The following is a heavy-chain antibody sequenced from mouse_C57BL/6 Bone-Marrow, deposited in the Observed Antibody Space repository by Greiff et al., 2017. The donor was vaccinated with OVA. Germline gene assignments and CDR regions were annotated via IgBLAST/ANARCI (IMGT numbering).Heavy chain of an antibody. D-gene: IGHD1-1*01. CDR2: ISDGGSYT. Sequence: EVQLVESWGGLVKPGGSLKLSCAASGFTFSSYAMSWVRQTPEKRLEWVATISDGGSYTYYPDNVKGRFTISRDNAKNNLYLQMSHLKSEDTAMYYCARYYYGSSYAWFAYWGQGTLVTVSA. CDR1: GFTFSSYA. V-gene: IGHV5-4*01. CDR3: ARYYYGSSYAWFAY. J-gene: IGHJ3*01.